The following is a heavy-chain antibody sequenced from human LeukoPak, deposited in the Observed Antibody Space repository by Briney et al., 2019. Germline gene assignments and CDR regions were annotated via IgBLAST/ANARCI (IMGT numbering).Heavy chain of an antibody. CDR3: ARRGKTYGYADY. CDR2: IYYSGST. D-gene: IGHD5-12*01. CDR1: GGSISSNTYY. Sequence: SETLSLTCTVSGGSISSNTYYWGWIRQPPGKGLEWIGSIYYSGSTYYNPSLKSRVTISVDTSKNQFSLKLSSVTAADTAVYYCARRGKTYGYADYWGQGTLVTVSS. V-gene: IGHV4-39*07. J-gene: IGHJ4*02.